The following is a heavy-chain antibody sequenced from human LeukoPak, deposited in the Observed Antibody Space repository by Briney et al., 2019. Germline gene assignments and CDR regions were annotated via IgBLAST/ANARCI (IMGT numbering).Heavy chain of an antibody. CDR1: GFPFNKFG. CDR3: AKGRYHLATVTLLDY. D-gene: IGHD4-17*01. Sequence: PGGSLRLSCVVSGFPFNKFGMSWVRQAPGKGLEWVSGISFSDGSTYYADSVKGRFTISRDNSKNTLYLQMNSLRAEDTAVYYCAKGRYHLATVTLLDYWGQGTLVTVSS. CDR2: ISFSDGST. V-gene: IGHV3-23*01. J-gene: IGHJ4*02.